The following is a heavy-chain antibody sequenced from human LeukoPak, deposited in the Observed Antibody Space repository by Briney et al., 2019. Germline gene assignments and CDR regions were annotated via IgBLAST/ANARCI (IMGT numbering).Heavy chain of an antibody. Sequence: TSQTLSLTCAISGDSVSSNSATWNWIRQSPSRGLEWLGRTYYRSKWYNDYAISVKGRITINPDTSKNQFSLQLNSMTPEDTAVYYCATSPSGWNGLEFWGQGTLVTVSS. D-gene: IGHD6-19*01. J-gene: IGHJ4*02. CDR2: TYYRSKWYN. V-gene: IGHV6-1*01. CDR3: ATSPSGWNGLEF. CDR1: GDSVSSNSAT.